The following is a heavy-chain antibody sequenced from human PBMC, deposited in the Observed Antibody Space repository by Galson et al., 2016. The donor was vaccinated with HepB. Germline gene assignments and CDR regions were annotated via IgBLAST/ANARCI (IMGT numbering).Heavy chain of an antibody. D-gene: IGHD2-2*01. J-gene: IGHJ3*02. V-gene: IGHV2-70*10. Sequence: PALVKPTQTLTLTCPLSGFSLSTSAMSVSWIRQPPGKALEWVACIDWDDDKYYSTSLRSRLTISKDTSNNQVVLTMTNMDSVDTATYYCARPYCTSAGCYYDAFDIWGQGTMVTVSS. CDR3: ARPYCTSAGCYYDAFDI. CDR1: GFSLSTSAMS. CDR2: IDWDDDK.